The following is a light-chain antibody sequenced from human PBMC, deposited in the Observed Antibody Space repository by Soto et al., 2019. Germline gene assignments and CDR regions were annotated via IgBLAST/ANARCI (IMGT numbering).Light chain of an antibody. CDR3: QQSYSTPRT. CDR1: QSISSY. V-gene: IGKV1-39*01. J-gene: IGKJ1*01. CDR2: AAS. Sequence: DIQMTHSPSSLSASVRDRVTITCRASQSISSYLNWYQQKPGKAPKLLIYAASSLQSGVPSRFSGSGSGTDFTLTISSLQPEDFATYYCQQSYSTPRTFGQGTKVDI.